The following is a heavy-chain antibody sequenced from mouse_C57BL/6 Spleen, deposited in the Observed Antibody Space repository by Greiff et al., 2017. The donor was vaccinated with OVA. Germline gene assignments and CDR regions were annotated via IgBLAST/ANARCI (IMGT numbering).Heavy chain of an antibody. Sequence: QVQLKQPGAELVMPGASVKLSCKASGYTFTSYWMHWVKQRPGQGLEWIGEIDPSDSYTNYNKKFKGKSTLTVDKSSSTAYMQRSSLTSEDSAVYYCARVEELIHFDYWGQGTTLTVSS. CDR2: IDPSDSYT. CDR1: GYTFTSYW. D-gene: IGHD4-1*01. CDR3: ARVEELIHFDY. V-gene: IGHV1-69*01. J-gene: IGHJ2*01.